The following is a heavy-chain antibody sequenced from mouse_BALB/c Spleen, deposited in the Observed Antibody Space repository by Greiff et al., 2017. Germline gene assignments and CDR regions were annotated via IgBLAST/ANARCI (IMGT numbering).Heavy chain of an antibody. Sequence: DVKLVESGGGLVQPGGSRKLSCAASGFTFSSFGMHWVRQAPEKGLEWVAYISSGSSTIYYADTVKGRFTISRDNPKNTLFLQMTSLRSEDTAMYYCARPRGWYFDGWGAGTTVTVSS. D-gene: IGHD3-3*01. CDR1: GFTFSSFG. CDR2: ISSGSSTI. V-gene: IGHV5-17*02. CDR3: ARPRGWYFDG. J-gene: IGHJ1*01.